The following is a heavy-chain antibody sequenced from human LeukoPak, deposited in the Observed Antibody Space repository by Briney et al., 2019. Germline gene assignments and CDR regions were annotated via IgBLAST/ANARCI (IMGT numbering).Heavy chain of an antibody. CDR3: ANLQRHSSGYYYGMDV. V-gene: IGHV3-30*02. CDR2: IRYDGSDK. CDR1: AFSFSSYG. D-gene: IGHD3-22*01. J-gene: IGHJ6*02. Sequence: GGSLRLSCAASAFSFSSYGMHWVRQAPGKGLEWVAFIRYDGSDKYFADSVKGRFTISRDNSKNTLYLQMNSLRAEDTAVYYCANLQRHSSGYYYGMDVWGQGTTVTVSS.